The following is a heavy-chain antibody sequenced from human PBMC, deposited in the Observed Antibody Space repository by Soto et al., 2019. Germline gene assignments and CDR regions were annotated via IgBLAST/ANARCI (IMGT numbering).Heavy chain of an antibody. V-gene: IGHV4-4*02. CDR1: GGSISSSNW. D-gene: IGHD4-17*01. CDR2: IYYSGST. Sequence: PSETLSLTCAVSGGSISSSNWWSWVRQPPGKGLEWIGSIYYSGSTYYNASLKSRVTISVDTSKNQFSLKLSSVTAADTAVYYCARETVGSVTTYPDYWGQGTLVTVSS. J-gene: IGHJ4*02. CDR3: ARETVGSVTTYPDY.